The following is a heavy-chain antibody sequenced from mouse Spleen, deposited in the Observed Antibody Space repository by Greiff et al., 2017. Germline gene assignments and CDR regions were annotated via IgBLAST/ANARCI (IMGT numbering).Heavy chain of an antibody. CDR3: ARRRETHFDY. CDR1: GYTFTSYW. V-gene: IGHV1-59*01. CDR2: IDPSDSYT. J-gene: IGHJ2*01. Sequence: QVQLQQPGAELVRPGTSVKLSCKASGYTFTSYWMHWVKQRPGQGLEWIGVIDPSDSYTNYNQKFKGKATLTVDTSSSTAYMQLSSLTSEDSAVYYCARRRETHFDYWGQGTTLTVSS.